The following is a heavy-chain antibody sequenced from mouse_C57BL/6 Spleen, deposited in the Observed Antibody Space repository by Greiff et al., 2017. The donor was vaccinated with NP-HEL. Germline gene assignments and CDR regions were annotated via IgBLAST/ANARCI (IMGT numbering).Heavy chain of an antibody. CDR1: GYSITSGYY. J-gene: IGHJ1*03. Sequence: VQLQQSGPGLVKPSQSLSLTCSVTGYSITSGYYWNWIRQFPGNKLEWMGYISYDGSNNYNPSLKNRISITRDTSKNQFFLKLNSVTTEDTATYYCARDTRYYYGSSYDWYFDVWGTGTTVTVSS. V-gene: IGHV3-6*01. D-gene: IGHD1-1*01. CDR2: ISYDGSN. CDR3: ARDTRYYYGSSYDWYFDV.